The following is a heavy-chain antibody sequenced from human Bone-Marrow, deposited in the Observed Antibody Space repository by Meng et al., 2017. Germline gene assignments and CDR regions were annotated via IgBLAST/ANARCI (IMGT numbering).Heavy chain of an antibody. CDR1: GFTFSNAW. J-gene: IGHJ4*01. CDR2: MKSNVDGGTV. Sequence: EVQVVESGGAFVKPGGSLRLSCAAYGFTFSNAWMTWVRQAPGKGLEWIGSMKSNVDGGTVDYAAAVKGRFFISRDDSENTFYLQMNSLKTEDTAVYYCSGHVDYWGHGTLVTVSS. CDR3: SGHVDY. V-gene: IGHV3-15*02.